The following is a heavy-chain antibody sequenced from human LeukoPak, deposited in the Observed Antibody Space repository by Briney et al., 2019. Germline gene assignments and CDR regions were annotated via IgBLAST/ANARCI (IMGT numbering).Heavy chain of an antibody. CDR1: GYTFISYG. V-gene: IGHV1-18*01. J-gene: IGHJ4*02. D-gene: IGHD6-13*01. CDR2: ISTYGGST. CDR3: ARPNTDSAGYYFDY. Sequence: GASVKVSCKTSGYTFISYGVGWVRQAPGQGLEWMGWISTYGGSTNYAQNLQGRVPITTDTSTTTVYMELRSLRSDDTAVYYCARPNTDSAGYYFDYWGQGTLVTVSS.